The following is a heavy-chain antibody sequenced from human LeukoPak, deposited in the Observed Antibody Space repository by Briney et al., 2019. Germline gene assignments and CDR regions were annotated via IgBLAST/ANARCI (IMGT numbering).Heavy chain of an antibody. Sequence: ASVKVSCKASGYPFIDYYLHWVRQAPGQGLEWMGCINPNTSDTNSAQNFQGRVIMTRDTSITTAYMELSRLKSDDTALYYCASKGAGHCYDASCMGSFDLWGQGTTVAVSS. CDR3: ASKGAGHCYDASCMGSFDL. CDR1: GYPFIDYY. CDR2: INPNTSDT. V-gene: IGHV1-2*02. J-gene: IGHJ3*01. D-gene: IGHD2-15*01.